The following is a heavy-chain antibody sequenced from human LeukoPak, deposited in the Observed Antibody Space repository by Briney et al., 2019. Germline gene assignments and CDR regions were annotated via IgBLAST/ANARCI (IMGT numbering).Heavy chain of an antibody. CDR1: GGSISSYY. J-gene: IGHJ6*03. CDR2: IYYSGST. D-gene: IGHD5-18*01. Sequence: SETLSLTCTVSGGSISSYYWSWIRQPPGKGLEWIGYIYYSGSTNYNPSLKSRVTISVDTSKNQFSLKLSSVTAADTAVYYCARGFPAMVLYYYYYYMDVWGKGTTVTVSS. CDR3: ARGFPAMVLYYYYYYMDV. V-gene: IGHV4-59*12.